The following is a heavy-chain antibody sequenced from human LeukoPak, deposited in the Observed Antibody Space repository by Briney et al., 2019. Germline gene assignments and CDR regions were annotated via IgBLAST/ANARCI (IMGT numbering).Heavy chain of an antibody. CDR3: AKDRCSSTSCYYFDY. D-gene: IGHD2-2*01. CDR1: GFTFSSYG. Sequence: GGSLRLSCAASGFTFSSYGMHWVRQAPGKGLEWVAVISYDGSNKYYADSVKGRFTISRDNSKNTLYLQMNSLRAEDTAVYYCAKDRCSSTSCYYFDYWGQGTLVTVSS. V-gene: IGHV3-30*18. CDR2: ISYDGSNK. J-gene: IGHJ4*02.